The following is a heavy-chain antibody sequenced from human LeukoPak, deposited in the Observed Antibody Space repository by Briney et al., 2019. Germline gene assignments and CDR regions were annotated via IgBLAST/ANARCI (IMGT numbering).Heavy chain of an antibody. CDR3: AKDGDSSGMGGDY. J-gene: IGHJ4*02. Sequence: PGGSLRLSCAASGFTFSSYGMHWVRQAPGKGLEWVAFIRYDGSNKYYADSVRGRFTISRDNSKNTLYLQMNSLRAEDTAVYYCAKDGDSSGMGGDYWGQGTLVTLSS. V-gene: IGHV3-30*02. CDR1: GFTFSSYG. D-gene: IGHD3-22*01. CDR2: IRYDGSNK.